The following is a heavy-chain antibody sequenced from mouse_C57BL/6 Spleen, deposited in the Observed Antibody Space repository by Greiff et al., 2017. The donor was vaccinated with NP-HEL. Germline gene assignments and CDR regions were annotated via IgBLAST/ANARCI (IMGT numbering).Heavy chain of an antibody. V-gene: IGHV6-3*01. Sequence: EVKLVESGGGLVQPGGSMKLSCVAAGFSVSNYWMNWGRQCEEKGGEGGGEIRLKSDNYATHYAESVKGRFTISRDDSKSSVYLQMNNLRAEDTGIYYCTGPPSNYDYLDYWGQGTTLTVSS. D-gene: IGHD2-4*01. CDR2: IRLKSDNYAT. CDR1: GFSVSNYW. J-gene: IGHJ2*01. CDR3: TGPPSNYDYLDY.